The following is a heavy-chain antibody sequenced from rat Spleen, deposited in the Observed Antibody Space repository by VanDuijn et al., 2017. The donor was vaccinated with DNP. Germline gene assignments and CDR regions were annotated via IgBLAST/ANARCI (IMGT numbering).Heavy chain of an antibody. J-gene: IGHJ3*01. CDR1: GFNFNDYW. CDR2: INEGGITM. CDR3: SRAQFTRVLDY. D-gene: IGHD1-4*01. V-gene: IGHV4-2*01. Sequence: EVKLVESGGGLVQPGRSLKLSCAASGFNFNDYWMGWVRQAPGKGLEWIGEINEGGITMNYIPSLKDKFIISRDNAQNTLYLQMSKLGSEDTAIYYCSRAQFTRVLDYWGQGTLVTVSS.